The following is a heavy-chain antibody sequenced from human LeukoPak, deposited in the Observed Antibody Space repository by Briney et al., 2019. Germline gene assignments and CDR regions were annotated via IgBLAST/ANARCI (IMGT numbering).Heavy chain of an antibody. J-gene: IGHJ4*02. V-gene: IGHV3-30*18. CDR3: AKDPWGYCSGGSCFFFDY. CDR2: ISYDGSNK. Sequence: PGGSLRLPCAASGFTFSSYGMHWVRQAPGKGLEWVAVISYDGSNKYYADSVKGRFTISRDNSKNTLYLQMNSLRAEDTAVYYCAKDPWGYCSGGSCFFFDYWGQGTLVTVSS. D-gene: IGHD2-15*01. CDR1: GFTFSSYG.